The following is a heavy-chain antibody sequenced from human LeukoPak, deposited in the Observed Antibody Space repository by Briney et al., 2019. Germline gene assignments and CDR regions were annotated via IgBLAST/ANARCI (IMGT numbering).Heavy chain of an antibody. D-gene: IGHD5-18*01. CDR2: IYSTGRV. V-gene: IGHV4-61*02. Sequence: PSETLSLTCTVSGVSITSGTYYWTWTRQPAWKGLEWIGRIYSTGRVNYNPSLKSRVTMLLDTSKNHISLKVTSVTAADTAIYFCARASETAMVTLWGQGTLVTVSS. CDR3: ARASETAMVTL. CDR1: GVSITSGTYY. J-gene: IGHJ4*02.